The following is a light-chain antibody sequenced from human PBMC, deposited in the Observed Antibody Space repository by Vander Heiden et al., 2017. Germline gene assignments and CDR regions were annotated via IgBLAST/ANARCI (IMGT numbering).Light chain of an antibody. Sequence: DIQMTKSPSSLSASVGDRVTITCRASQSISSYLNWYQQKPGKAPKLLIYAASRLQSGVPSRFSGSGSGTDFTLTISSLQPEDFATYYCQQSYSTPLTFGGGTKVEIK. CDR3: QQSYSTPLT. V-gene: IGKV1-39*01. J-gene: IGKJ4*01. CDR2: AAS. CDR1: QSISSY.